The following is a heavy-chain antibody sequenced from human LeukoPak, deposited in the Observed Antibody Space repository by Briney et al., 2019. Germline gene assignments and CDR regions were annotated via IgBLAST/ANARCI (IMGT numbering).Heavy chain of an antibody. Sequence: ASVKVSCKTSGYGLSDYYMHWVRQAPGQGLEYMGWIDPNSGDNSCAQKFQGRVSMTRDTSISTAYMELSRLRSDDTAVYYCARALEYSSGAGLIFDYWGQGTLVIVSS. CDR3: ARALEYSSGAGLIFDY. CDR1: GYGLSDYY. CDR2: IDPNSGDN. J-gene: IGHJ4*02. V-gene: IGHV1-2*02. D-gene: IGHD6-19*01.